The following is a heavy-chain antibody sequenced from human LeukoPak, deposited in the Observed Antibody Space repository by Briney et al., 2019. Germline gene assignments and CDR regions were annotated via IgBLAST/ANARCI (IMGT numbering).Heavy chain of an antibody. CDR2: INHSGST. CDR3: ARLGRHARS. V-gene: IGHV4-34*01. J-gene: IGHJ5*02. D-gene: IGHD1-26*01. Sequence: PSETLSLTCAVYGGSFSGYYWSWIRQPPGKGLEWIGEINHSGSTNYNPSLKSRATISVDTSKNQFSLKLSSVTAADTAVYYCARLGRHARSWGQGTLVTVSS. CDR1: GGSFSGYY.